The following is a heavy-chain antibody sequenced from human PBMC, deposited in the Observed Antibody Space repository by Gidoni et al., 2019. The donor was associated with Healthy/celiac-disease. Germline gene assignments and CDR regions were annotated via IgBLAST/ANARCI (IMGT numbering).Heavy chain of an antibody. J-gene: IGHJ6*03. Sequence: QITLKESGPTLVKPTQTLTLTCTFSGFSLSTSGVGVGWIRQPPGKALEWLALIYWDDDKRYSPSLKSRLTITKDTSKNQVVLTMTNMDPVDTATYYCAHMIGDFDWYRPSTFYYMDVWGKGTTVTVSS. D-gene: IGHD3-9*01. CDR2: IYWDDDK. V-gene: IGHV2-5*02. CDR3: AHMIGDFDWYRPSTFYYMDV. CDR1: GFSLSTSGVG.